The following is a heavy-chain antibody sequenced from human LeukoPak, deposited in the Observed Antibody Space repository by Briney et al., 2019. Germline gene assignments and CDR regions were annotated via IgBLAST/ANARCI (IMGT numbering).Heavy chain of an antibody. D-gene: IGHD6-13*01. V-gene: IGHV3-11*04. CDR3: ASALTGQQLPQWFDY. CDR2: ISSSGSTI. Sequence: PGGSLRLSCAASGFTFSDYYMSWIRQAPGKGLEWVSYISSSGSTIYYADSVKGRFTISRDNAKNSLYLQMNSLRAEDTAVYYCASALTGQQLPQWFDYWGQGTLVTVSS. CDR1: GFTFSDYY. J-gene: IGHJ4*02.